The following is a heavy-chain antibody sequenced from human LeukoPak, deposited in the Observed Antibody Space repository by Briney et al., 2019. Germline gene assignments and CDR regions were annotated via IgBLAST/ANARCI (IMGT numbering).Heavy chain of an antibody. CDR2: ISAYNGNT. Sequence: ASVKVSCKASGYTFTSYGISWVRQAPGQGLEWMGWISAYNGNTNYAQKLQGRVTMTRNTSISTAYMELSSLRSEDTAVYYCARSQLEKAITIFGVATPYYYYYGMDVWGQGTTVTVSS. J-gene: IGHJ6*02. CDR1: GYTFTSYG. D-gene: IGHD3-3*01. V-gene: IGHV1-18*01. CDR3: ARSQLEKAITIFGVATPYYYYYGMDV.